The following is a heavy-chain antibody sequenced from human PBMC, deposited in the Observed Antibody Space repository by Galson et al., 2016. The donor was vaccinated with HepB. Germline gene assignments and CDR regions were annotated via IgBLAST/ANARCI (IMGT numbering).Heavy chain of an antibody. D-gene: IGHD6-25*01. Sequence: SETLSLTCTVSGDSISSSYWNWIRQPPGKGLEWIGYIYYGGSTNNNPSLKSRVTISLDTSKNQFSLKLSSVTAADTAVYYWARDASSGSYYYYGMDVWGPGTTVTVSS. CDR2: IYYGGST. CDR1: GDSISSSY. CDR3: ARDASSGSYYYYGMDV. J-gene: IGHJ6*02. V-gene: IGHV4-59*01.